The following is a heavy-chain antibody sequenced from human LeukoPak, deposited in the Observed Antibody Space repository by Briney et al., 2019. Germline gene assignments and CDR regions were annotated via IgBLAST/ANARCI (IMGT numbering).Heavy chain of an antibody. CDR1: GYSFTTYW. D-gene: IGHD3-22*01. CDR3: ARLAHYDLGGYFDY. V-gene: IGHV5-51*01. Sequence: GESLKISCKASGYSFTTYWIGWVRQMPGKGLEWMGIIYPGDSDTRYSPSFQGQVIISADKSISTAYLQWSSLRASDTAMYYCARLAHYDLGGYFDYWGQGTLVTVSS. CDR2: IYPGDSDT. J-gene: IGHJ4*02.